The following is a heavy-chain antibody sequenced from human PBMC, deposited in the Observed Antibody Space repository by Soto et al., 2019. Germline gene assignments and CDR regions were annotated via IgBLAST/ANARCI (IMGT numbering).Heavy chain of an antibody. CDR2: ISAYNGNT. V-gene: IGHV1-18*01. CDR3: ARMVVVAGFDY. Sequence: ASVKVSCKASGYTFTSYGISWVRQAPGQGLEWMGWISAYNGNTNYAQKLQGRVTMTSDTSTSTVYMELSSLRSEDTAVYYCARMVVVAGFDYWGQGTLVTVSS. D-gene: IGHD2-15*01. J-gene: IGHJ4*02. CDR1: GYTFTSYG.